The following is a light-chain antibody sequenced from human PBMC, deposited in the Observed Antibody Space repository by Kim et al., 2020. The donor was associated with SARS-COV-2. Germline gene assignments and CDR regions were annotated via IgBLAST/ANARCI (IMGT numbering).Light chain of an antibody. CDR1: QSVTSSS. CDR3: QQYGTSPRT. J-gene: IGKJ1*01. V-gene: IGKV3-20*01. CDR2: GVS. Sequence: EIVLTQSPGTLSLSPGERATLSCRTSQSVTSSSLAWYQQKPGQAPRLLIYGVSARATGIPDRFSGSGSGTDFTLAISRLEPEDFVVYYCQQYGTSPRTFGQGTKVAIK.